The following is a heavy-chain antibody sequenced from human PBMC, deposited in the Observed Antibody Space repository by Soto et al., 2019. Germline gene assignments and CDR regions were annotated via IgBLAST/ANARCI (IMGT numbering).Heavy chain of an antibody. D-gene: IGHD3-22*01. CDR1: GGSISSGGYY. Sequence: SETLSLTCTVSGGSISSGGYYWSWIRQHPGKGLEWIGYIYYSGSTYYNPSLKSRVTISVDTSKNQFSLKLSSVTAADTAVYYCARCHYDSSGYYYPYWGQGTLVTVSS. J-gene: IGHJ4*02. CDR3: ARCHYDSSGYYYPY. V-gene: IGHV4-31*03. CDR2: IYYSGST.